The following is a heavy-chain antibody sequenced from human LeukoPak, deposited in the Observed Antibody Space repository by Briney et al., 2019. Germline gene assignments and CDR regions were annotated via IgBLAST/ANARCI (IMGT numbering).Heavy chain of an antibody. CDR2: ISSSSSYI. J-gene: IGHJ4*02. Sequence: PGGSLRLSCAASGFTFSSYAMSWVRQAPGKGLEWVSSISSSSSYIYYADSVKGRFTISRDNAKNSLYLQMNSLRAEDTAVYYCARTMVRGPFDYWGQGTLVTVSS. CDR1: GFTFSSYA. V-gene: IGHV3-21*01. CDR3: ARTMVRGPFDY. D-gene: IGHD3-10*01.